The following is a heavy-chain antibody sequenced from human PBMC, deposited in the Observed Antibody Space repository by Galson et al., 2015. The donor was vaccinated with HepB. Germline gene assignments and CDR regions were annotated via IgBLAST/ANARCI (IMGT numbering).Heavy chain of an antibody. J-gene: IGHJ4*02. CDR2: INQDGSEK. CDR3: ARSPSAAY. Sequence: SLRLSCAASGFTFTTSWMIWVRQAPGQGLEWVANINQDGSEKYHVDSVKGRFTISRDNAKNSLFLQMNSLRVEDTAVYYCARSPSAAYWGQGTLVTVSS. V-gene: IGHV3-7*03. D-gene: IGHD6-25*01. CDR1: GFTFTTSW.